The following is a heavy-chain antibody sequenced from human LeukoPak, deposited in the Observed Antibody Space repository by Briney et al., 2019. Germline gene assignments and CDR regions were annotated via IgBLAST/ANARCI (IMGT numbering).Heavy chain of an antibody. Sequence: SAKVSCKASGGTFSSYAISWVRQAPGQGLEWMGRIIPILGIANYAQKFQGRVTITADKSTSTAYMELSSLRSEDTAVYYCASFRSGYYTVDYWGQGTLVTVSS. J-gene: IGHJ4*02. CDR2: IIPILGIA. V-gene: IGHV1-69*04. CDR1: GGTFSSYA. CDR3: ASFRSGYYTVDY. D-gene: IGHD3-3*01.